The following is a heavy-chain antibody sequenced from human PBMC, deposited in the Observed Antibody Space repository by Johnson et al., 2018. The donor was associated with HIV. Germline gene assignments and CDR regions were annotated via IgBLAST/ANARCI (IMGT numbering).Heavy chain of an antibody. CDR3: AKDLTRYSTSGDAFDI. CDR1: GFTFDDYA. D-gene: IGHD6-13*01. Sequence: VQLVESGGGLVQPGRSLRLSCAASGFTFDDYAMHWVRQAPGKGLEWVSGISWNSGSIAYADSVKGRLTISRDNAKNSLFLHMNSLGAEDTALYYCAKDLTRYSTSGDAFDIWGQGTMVTVSS. CDR2: ISWNSGSI. V-gene: IGHV3-9*01. J-gene: IGHJ3*02.